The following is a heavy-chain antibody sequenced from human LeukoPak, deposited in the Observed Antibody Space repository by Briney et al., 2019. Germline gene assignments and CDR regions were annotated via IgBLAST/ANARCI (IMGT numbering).Heavy chain of an antibody. CDR3: ARDRGTPDYYDTSGYDY. CDR1: GGSISSSNW. V-gene: IGHV4-4*02. D-gene: IGHD3-22*01. CDR2: IYHSGST. Sequence: SETLSLTCSVSGGSISSSNWWSWVRQPPGKGLEWIGEIYHSGSTNYNPSLKSQVTISVDKSKNQFSLKLSSVTAADTAVYYCARDRGTPDYYDTSGYDYWGQGTLVTVSS. J-gene: IGHJ4*02.